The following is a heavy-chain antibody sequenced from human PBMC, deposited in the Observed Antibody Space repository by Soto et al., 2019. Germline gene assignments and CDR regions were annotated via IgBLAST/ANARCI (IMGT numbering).Heavy chain of an antibody. V-gene: IGHV4-59*01. CDR1: GGSISSYY. CDR3: ARRDGSAFDI. CDR2: IYYSGST. J-gene: IGHJ3*02. D-gene: IGHD3-10*01. Sequence: PSETLSLTCTVSGGSISSYYWSWIRQPPGKGLEWIGYIYYSGSTNYNPSLKSRVTISVDTSKNQFSLKLSSVTAADTAVYYCARRDGSAFDIWGPGTMVNVS.